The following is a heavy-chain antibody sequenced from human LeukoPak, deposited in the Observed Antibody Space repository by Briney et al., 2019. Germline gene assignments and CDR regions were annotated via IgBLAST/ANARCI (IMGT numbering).Heavy chain of an antibody. CDR2: INSDGSST. CDR3: ARRVVVPAAPYYFDY. J-gene: IGHJ4*02. Sequence: GGSLRLSCGASGFIFSSYWMHWVRQAPGKGLVWVSRINSDGSSTSYADSVKGRFTISRDNAKNTLYLQMNSLRAEDTAVYYCARRVVVPAAPYYFDYWGQGTLVTVSS. V-gene: IGHV3-74*01. CDR1: GFIFSSYW. D-gene: IGHD2-2*01.